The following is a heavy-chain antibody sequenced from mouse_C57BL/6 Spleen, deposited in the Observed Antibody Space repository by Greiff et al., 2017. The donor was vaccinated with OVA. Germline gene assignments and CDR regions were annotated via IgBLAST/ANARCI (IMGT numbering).Heavy chain of an antibody. J-gene: IGHJ4*01. D-gene: IGHD5-1-1*01. V-gene: IGHV1-76*01. CDR2: IYPGSGNT. CDR3: ARSPYLFYTLDY. CDR1: GYTFTDYY. Sequence: QVQLQQSGAELVRPGASVKLSCKASGYTFTDYYINWVKQRPGQGLEWIARIYPGSGNTYYNEKFKGKATLTAEKSSSTAYMQLSSLTSEDSAVYFCARSPYLFYTLDYWGQGTSVTVSA.